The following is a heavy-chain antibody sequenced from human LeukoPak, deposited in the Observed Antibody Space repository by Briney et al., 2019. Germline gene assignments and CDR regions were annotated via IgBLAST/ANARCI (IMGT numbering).Heavy chain of an antibody. D-gene: IGHD5-18*01. J-gene: IGHJ4*02. V-gene: IGHV4-61*01. Sequence: SETLSLTCTVSGGSLSSGSYYWSWIQQPPGKGLEWTGYIYYSASTNYNPSLKSRVTISVDTYNNQFSLKLSSVTASDTAVYYCARGSRGYSYGWGQGTLVTVSS. CDR1: GGSLSSGSYY. CDR2: IYYSAST. CDR3: ARGSRGYSYG.